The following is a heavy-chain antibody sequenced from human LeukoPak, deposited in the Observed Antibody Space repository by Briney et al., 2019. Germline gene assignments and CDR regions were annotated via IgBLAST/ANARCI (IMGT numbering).Heavy chain of an antibody. V-gene: IGHV4-61*10. CDR2: IYYSGST. Sequence: SETLSLTCTVSGGSISSGSYYWSWIRQPAGKGLEWIGYIYYSGSTNYNPSLKSRVTISVDTSKNQFSLKLSSVTAADTAVYYCARVDESSGYSFDYWGQGTLVTVSS. J-gene: IGHJ4*02. D-gene: IGHD3-22*01. CDR3: ARVDESSGYSFDY. CDR1: GGSISSGSYY.